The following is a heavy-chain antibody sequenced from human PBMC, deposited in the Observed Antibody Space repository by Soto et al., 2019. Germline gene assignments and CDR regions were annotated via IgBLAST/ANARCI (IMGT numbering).Heavy chain of an antibody. V-gene: IGHV3-73*01. D-gene: IGHD2-2*01. CDR1: GFTFSRSA. Sequence: TLRLSCAPSGFTFSRSAMHWVRQASGKGLEGVGRIRSKANSYATAYAASVKGRFTISRDDSKYTAYLQMNSLKTEDTAVYYCTRHADDYCSSTSCYDYYYYYYMDVWGKGTMVTVSS. CDR2: IRSKANSYAT. J-gene: IGHJ6*03. CDR3: TRHADDYCSSTSCYDYYYYYYMDV.